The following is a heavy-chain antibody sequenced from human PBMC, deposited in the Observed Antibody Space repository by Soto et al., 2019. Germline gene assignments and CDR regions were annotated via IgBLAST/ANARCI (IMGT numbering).Heavy chain of an antibody. J-gene: IGHJ5*02. D-gene: IGHD2-2*03. Sequence: QVHLVQSGAEVMKPGASVKVSCKASGYSFSHYFMHWVRQAPGQGLEWMGWINSSNGGTKYSQKFQGSLTMTTDTSTSTAYMELSRLTSDDTAIYFCAREAYSASFGYVTNPNWFDPWGQGTLVSVSS. CDR3: AREAYSASFGYVTNPNWFDP. CDR2: INSSNGGT. V-gene: IGHV1-2*02. CDR1: GYSFSHYF.